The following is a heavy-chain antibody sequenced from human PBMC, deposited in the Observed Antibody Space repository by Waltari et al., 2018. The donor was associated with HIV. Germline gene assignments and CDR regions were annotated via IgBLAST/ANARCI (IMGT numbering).Heavy chain of an antibody. CDR3: ARPLGYCSSTSCPLGGMDV. J-gene: IGHJ6*02. D-gene: IGHD2-2*01. CDR2: IYPGDSDT. V-gene: IGHV5-51*01. Sequence: EVQLVQSGAEVKKPGESLKISCKGSGYSFTSYWIGWVRQMPGKGLEWMGIIYPGDSDTRYSPSFQGQVTISAYKSISTAYLQWSSLKASDTAMYYCARPLGYCSSTSCPLGGMDVWGQGTTVTVSS. CDR1: GYSFTSYW.